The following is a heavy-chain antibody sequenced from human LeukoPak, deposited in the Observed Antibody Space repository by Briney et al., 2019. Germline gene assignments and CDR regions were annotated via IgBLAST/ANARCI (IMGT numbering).Heavy chain of an antibody. CDR1: GGSISSSSYY. D-gene: IGHD1-26*01. CDR3: ASPSGATAIHAFDI. CDR2: IYYSGST. V-gene: IGHV4-39*01. Sequence: SETLSLTCTVSGGSISSSSYYWGWIRQAPGKGLEWIGSIYYSGSTYYNPSLKSRVTISVDTSKNQFSLKLSSVTAADTAVYYCASPSGATAIHAFDIWGQGTMVTVSS. J-gene: IGHJ3*02.